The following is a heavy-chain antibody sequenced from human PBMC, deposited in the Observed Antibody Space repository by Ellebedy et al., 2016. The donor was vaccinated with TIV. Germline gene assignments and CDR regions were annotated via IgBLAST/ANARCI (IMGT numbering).Heavy chain of an antibody. CDR2: ISSSGSAI. CDR1: GFIFSDYY. J-gene: IGHJ4*02. Sequence: GESLKISCAASGFIFSDYYMSWIRQAPGKGLEWVSYISSSGSAIYYEDSVKGRFTISRDNAKNSLYLQMNSLRAEDTAVYYCARLGVIAAAGASDYWGQGTLVIVSS. D-gene: IGHD6-13*01. CDR3: ARLGVIAAAGASDY. V-gene: IGHV3-11*01.